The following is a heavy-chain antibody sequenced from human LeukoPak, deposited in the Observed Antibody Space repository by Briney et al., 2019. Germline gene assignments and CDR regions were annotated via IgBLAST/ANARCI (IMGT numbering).Heavy chain of an antibody. J-gene: IGHJ4*02. CDR3: ARVNSRELVFDY. CDR2: ISSNGGST. Sequence: GGSLRLSCAASGFTFSSYAMHWVRQAPGKGLEYVSAISSNGGSTYYANSVKGRFTISRDNSKNTLYLQMNSLRAEDTAVYYCARVNSRELVFDYWGQGTLVTVSS. D-gene: IGHD1-26*01. V-gene: IGHV3-64*01. CDR1: GFTFSSYA.